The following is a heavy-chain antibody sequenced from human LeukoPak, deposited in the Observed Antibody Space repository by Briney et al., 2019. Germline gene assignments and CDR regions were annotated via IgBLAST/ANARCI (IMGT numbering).Heavy chain of an antibody. V-gene: IGHV4-59*01. CDR2: IYYSGSS. D-gene: IGHD1-7*01. CDR3: ARGSRELYYFDY. Sequence: SETLSLTCTVSGGSISSYYWSWIRQPPGKGLEWIGYIYYSGSSKYNPSLKSRVTISVDASKTQFSLKLNSVTAADTAVYYCARGSRELYYFDYWGQGTLVTVSS. J-gene: IGHJ4*02. CDR1: GGSISSYY.